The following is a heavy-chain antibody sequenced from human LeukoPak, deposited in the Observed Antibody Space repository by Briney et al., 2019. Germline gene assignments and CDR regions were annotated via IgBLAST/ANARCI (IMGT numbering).Heavy chain of an antibody. CDR1: GGSFSGYY. V-gene: IGHV4-34*01. CDR3: ARGRRGSSIDY. J-gene: IGHJ4*02. D-gene: IGHD6-6*01. Sequence: PSETLSLTCAVYGGSFSGYYWSWIRQPPGKGLEWIGEINHSGSTNYNPSLKSRVTISVDTSKNRFSLKLSSVTAADTAVYYCARGRRGSSIDYWGQGTLVTVSS. CDR2: INHSGST.